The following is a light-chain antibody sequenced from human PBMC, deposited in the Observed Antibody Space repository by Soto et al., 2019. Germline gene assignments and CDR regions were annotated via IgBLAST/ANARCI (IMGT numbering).Light chain of an antibody. CDR1: QSVRSN. CDR3: HQYNDWPPET. Sequence: EIVMTQSPATLSASPGERATLSCRASQSVRSNLAWYPQQPGQAPRLLIYGASTRATDVPARFSGSGSGTEFTLTISSLQSEDFAIYYCHQYNDWPPETFGQGTKLEIK. V-gene: IGKV3-15*01. CDR2: GAS. J-gene: IGKJ2*01.